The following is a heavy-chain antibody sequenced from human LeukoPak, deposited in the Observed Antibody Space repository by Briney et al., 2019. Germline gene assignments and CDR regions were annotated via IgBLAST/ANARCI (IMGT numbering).Heavy chain of an antibody. J-gene: IGHJ3*02. V-gene: IGHV3-74*01. Sequence: GGSLRLSCAASGFTFSSYWMHWVRQAPGKGLVWVSRINSDGSSTSYADSVKGRFTISRDNAKNTLYLQMNSLRAEDTAVYYCASWTGKPLEDAFDIWGQGTMVTVSS. CDR2: INSDGSST. CDR3: ASWTGKPLEDAFDI. D-gene: IGHD3/OR15-3a*01. CDR1: GFTFSSYW.